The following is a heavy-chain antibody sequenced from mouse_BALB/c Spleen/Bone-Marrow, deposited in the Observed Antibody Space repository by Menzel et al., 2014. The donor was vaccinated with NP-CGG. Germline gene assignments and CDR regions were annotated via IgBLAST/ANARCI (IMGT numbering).Heavy chain of an antibody. Sequence: QVQMPQSGAELMKPGVSVKISCKATGYTFSSYWIEWIGEILPGSGNIYFNEKFKGRATFTADTSSTTAYMQLSSLTSEDSAVYYCARGDWDFAMDYWGQGTSVTFSS. V-gene: IGHV1-9*01. CDR1: GYTFSSYW. CDR2: ILPGSGNI. D-gene: IGHD4-1*01. CDR3: ARGDWDFAMDY. J-gene: IGHJ4*01.